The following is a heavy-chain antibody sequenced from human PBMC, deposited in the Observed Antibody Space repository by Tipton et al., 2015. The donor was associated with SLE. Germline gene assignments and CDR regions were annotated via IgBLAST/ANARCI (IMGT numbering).Heavy chain of an antibody. J-gene: IGHJ4*03. Sequence: SLRLSCAASGFTFNLYWMHWVRQAPGKGLMWVSRIDSDGTITNYADTVKGRFTISRDNAKDTLYLQMNSLRPEDTALYYCAKDLRSGGSFSGYFDYWGQGTPVTVSS. CDR2: IDSDGTIT. CDR3: AKDLRSGGSFSGYFDY. CDR1: GFTFNLYW. V-gene: IGHV3-74*01. D-gene: IGHD1-26*01.